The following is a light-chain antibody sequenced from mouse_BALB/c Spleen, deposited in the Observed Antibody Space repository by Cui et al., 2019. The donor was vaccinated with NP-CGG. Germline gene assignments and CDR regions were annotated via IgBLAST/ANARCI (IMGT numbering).Light chain of an antibody. J-gene: IGLJ1*01. CDR1: TGAVTTSNY. CDR2: GTN. V-gene: IGLV1*01. CDR3: ALWYSNHWV. Sequence: QAFVAQESAPTTLPGETVTITCRSSTGAVTTSNYANWVQEKPDHLFTGLIGGTNNRAPGVPARFSGSLIGDKAALTITGAQAEDEAIYFCALWYSNHWVFGGGTKLTVL.